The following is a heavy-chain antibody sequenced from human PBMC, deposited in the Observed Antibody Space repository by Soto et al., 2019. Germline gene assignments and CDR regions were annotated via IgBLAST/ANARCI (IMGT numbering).Heavy chain of an antibody. D-gene: IGHD5-18*01. CDR2: ISYDGSNK. V-gene: IGHV3-30*18. Sequence: PGGSLRLSCAASGFTFNTYGMYWVRQAPGKGLEWVAAISYDGSNKYHADSVKGRFTISRDNSKNTLYLQMNSLRVQYTAVYYCAKDIVRYTYGACDYWGQGALVTVSS. J-gene: IGHJ4*02. CDR3: AKDIVRYTYGACDY. CDR1: GFTFNTYG.